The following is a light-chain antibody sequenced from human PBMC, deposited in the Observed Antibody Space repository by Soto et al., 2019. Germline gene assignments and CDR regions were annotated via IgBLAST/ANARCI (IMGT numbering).Light chain of an antibody. Sequence: EIVMTQSPATLSVSPGERATLSCRASQSISTNLAWYQQKPGQATRLLISGASTRATGIPVRFSGRGSATEFTLTISSLQSEDFAVYYCQHYNNWSLTFGGGTKVEVK. J-gene: IGKJ4*01. V-gene: IGKV3-15*01. CDR3: QHYNNWSLT. CDR2: GAS. CDR1: QSISTN.